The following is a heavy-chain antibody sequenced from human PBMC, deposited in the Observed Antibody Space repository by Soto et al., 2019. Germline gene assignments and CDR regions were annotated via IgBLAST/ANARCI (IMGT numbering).Heavy chain of an antibody. CDR3: ARDQPGPTSY. V-gene: IGHV3-7*01. J-gene: IGHJ4*02. CDR2: IKEDGSEK. Sequence: EVQLVESGGGLVQPGGSLRLSCGGSGFTFSSYWMSWVRQAPGKGLEWVAIIKEDGSEKYYVDSVKGRFTISRDNAKNSLYLQMNSLRAEDTAVYYCARDQPGPTSYWCQGTLVTVSS. CDR1: GFTFSSYW.